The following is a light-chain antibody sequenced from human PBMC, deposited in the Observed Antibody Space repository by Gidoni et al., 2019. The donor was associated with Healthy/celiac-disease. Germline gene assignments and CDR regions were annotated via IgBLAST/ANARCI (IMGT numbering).Light chain of an antibody. CDR2: GKN. Sequence: SSELTQDPAVSVALGQTVRITCQGDSLRSYYASWYQQKPGQAPVLVIYGKNNRPSGIPDRFSGSSSGNTASLTITGAQAEDEADYYCNSRESSGNHYVFGTGTKVTVL. J-gene: IGLJ1*01. V-gene: IGLV3-19*01. CDR1: SLRSYY. CDR3: NSRESSGNHYV.